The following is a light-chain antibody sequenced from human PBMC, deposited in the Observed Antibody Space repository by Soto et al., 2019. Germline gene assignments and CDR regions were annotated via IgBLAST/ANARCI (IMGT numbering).Light chain of an antibody. CDR2: TTN. CDR3: VLYMGSGIWV. CDR1: SGSVSPSYY. Sequence: QTVVTQEPSFSVSPGGTVTLTCGLSSGSVSPSYYPGWFQQTPGQAPRALIYTTNTRSSGVPDRFSGSILGNKAALTITGAQADDESDYYCVLYMGSGIWVFDGGTKLTVL. J-gene: IGLJ3*02. V-gene: IGLV8-61*01.